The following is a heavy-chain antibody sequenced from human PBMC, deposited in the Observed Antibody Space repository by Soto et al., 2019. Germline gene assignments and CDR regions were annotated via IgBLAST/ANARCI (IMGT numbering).Heavy chain of an antibody. J-gene: IGHJ3*02. CDR3: AKSKWDLEILKTTVTTFWGPFHI. CDR1: GFTFDDYA. V-gene: IGHV3-9*01. CDR2: ITWNSGSR. D-gene: IGHD4-4*01. Sequence: EVQLVESGGGLVQPGRSLRLSCAASGFTFDDYAMHWVRQAPGKGPEWVSGITWNSGSRGYAESVRGRFTISRDNTKSSLYLQMNSLRAEDTALYYCAKSKWDLEILKTTVTTFWGPFHIWGQGTLVTVSS.